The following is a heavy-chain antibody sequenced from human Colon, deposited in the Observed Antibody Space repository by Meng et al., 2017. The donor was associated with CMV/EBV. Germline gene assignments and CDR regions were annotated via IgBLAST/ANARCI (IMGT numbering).Heavy chain of an antibody. CDR1: GYTFTSYY. CDR2: INPSHGGT. D-gene: IGHD3-22*01. Sequence: ASVKVSCKASGYTFTSYYMHWVRQAPGQGLEWMGIINPSHGGTSYSQSLQGRLTLTRDTSTNTAYMELGSLRSDDTAVYYCTRESSAPYDGIGFPHYWGQGTLVTVSS. V-gene: IGHV1-46*01. CDR3: TRESSAPYDGIGFPHY. J-gene: IGHJ4*02.